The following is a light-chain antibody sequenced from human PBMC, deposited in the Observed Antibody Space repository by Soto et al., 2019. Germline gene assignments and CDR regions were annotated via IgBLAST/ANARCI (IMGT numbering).Light chain of an antibody. Sequence: EIVLTQSPASLSLSPGERDTLSWRASQSVSSYLAWYQQKPGQAPRLLIYDASNRATGIPARFSGSGSGTDFTLTISSLEPEDFAVYYCQQRSNWPSYTFGQGTKLEIK. CDR2: DAS. V-gene: IGKV3-11*01. CDR3: QQRSNWPSYT. CDR1: QSVSSY. J-gene: IGKJ2*01.